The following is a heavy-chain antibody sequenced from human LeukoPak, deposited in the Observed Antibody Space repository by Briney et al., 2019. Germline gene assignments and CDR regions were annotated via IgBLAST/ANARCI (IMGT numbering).Heavy chain of an antibody. CDR1: GDSINNYY. CDR2: TSISGNT. D-gene: IGHD4-17*01. J-gene: IGHJ6*03. CDR3: ARATRDYGDRLLDYYYYYYMDV. Sequence: SETLSLTCTVSGDSINNYYWSWIRQPAGKGLEWIGRTSISGNTNDNPSLKSRVTMSVDTSKNQFSLKLTSVTAADTAVYYCARATRDYGDRLLDYYYYYYMDVWGKGTTVTVSS. V-gene: IGHV4-4*07.